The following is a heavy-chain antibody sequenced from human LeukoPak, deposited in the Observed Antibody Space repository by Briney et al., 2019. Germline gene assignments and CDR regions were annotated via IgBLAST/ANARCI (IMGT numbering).Heavy chain of an antibody. CDR2: IKQDGSEK. CDR3: ARETDDYSNENDY. J-gene: IGHJ4*02. Sequence: GGSLRLSGAASGFTFSSYWMSWVRQAPGKGLEWVANIKQDGSEKYYVDSVKGRFTISRDNAKNSLYLQMNSQRAEDTAVYYCARETDDYSNENDYWGQGTLVTVSS. D-gene: IGHD4-11*01. CDR1: GFTFSSYW. V-gene: IGHV3-7*01.